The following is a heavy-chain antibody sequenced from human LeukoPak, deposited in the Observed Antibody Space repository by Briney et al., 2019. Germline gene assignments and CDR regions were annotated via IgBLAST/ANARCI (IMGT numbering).Heavy chain of an antibody. CDR2: IYHSGSA. J-gene: IGHJ5*02. D-gene: IGHD1-1*01. Sequence: SESLSLTCAVSGGSISSSNWWSWVRQPPGKGLEWIGEIYHSGSANYNPSLKSRVTISVDKSKNQFSLKLSSVTAADTAVYYCARLSVAGTNWFDPWGQGTLVTVSS. V-gene: IGHV4-4*02. CDR3: ARLSVAGTNWFDP. CDR1: GGSISSSNW.